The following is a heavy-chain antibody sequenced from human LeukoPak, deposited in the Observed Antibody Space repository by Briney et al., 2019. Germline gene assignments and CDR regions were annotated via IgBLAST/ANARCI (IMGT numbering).Heavy chain of an antibody. D-gene: IGHD3-3*01. CDR2: ISWNSATI. CDR3: TKSRYYNFWTSYPDS. V-gene: IGHV3-9*01. CDR1: GFTFNDYA. Sequence: GGSLRLSCVGSGFTFNDYAMSWVRQTPGKGLEWVSGISWNSATINYADSVKGRFTISRDNAKNSLYLQMNSLRRDDTAFYYCTKSRYYNFWTSYPDSWGQGTLVTVPS. J-gene: IGHJ5*01.